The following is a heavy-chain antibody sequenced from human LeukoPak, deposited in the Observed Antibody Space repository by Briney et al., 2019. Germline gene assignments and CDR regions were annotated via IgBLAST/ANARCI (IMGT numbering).Heavy chain of an antibody. CDR3: ARTGGSSWYQYFGFDY. D-gene: IGHD6-13*01. Sequence: SVKVSCKASGGTFSSYAISWVRQAPGQGLEWMGGIIPIFGTANYAQKFQGGVTITADESTSTAYMELSSLRSEDTAVYYCARTGGSSWYQYFGFDYWGQGTLVTVSS. CDR1: GGTFSSYA. V-gene: IGHV1-69*13. J-gene: IGHJ4*02. CDR2: IIPIFGTA.